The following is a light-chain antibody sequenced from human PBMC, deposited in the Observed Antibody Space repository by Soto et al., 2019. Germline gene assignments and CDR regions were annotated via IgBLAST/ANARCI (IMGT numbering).Light chain of an antibody. V-gene: IGKV3-11*01. Sequence: EIVLTQSPATLSLSPGERATLSCRASQSVSSYLAWYQQKPGQAPRLLIYDASNRATGIPARFSGSGSGTDFTLTISRLEPEDLAVYYCQQRSNWPRTFGPGTKVDIK. CDR1: QSVSSY. CDR3: QQRSNWPRT. J-gene: IGKJ3*01. CDR2: DAS.